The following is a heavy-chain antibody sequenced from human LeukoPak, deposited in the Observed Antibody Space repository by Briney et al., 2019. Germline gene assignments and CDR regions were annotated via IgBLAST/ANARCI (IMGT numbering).Heavy chain of an antibody. CDR3: AKLYGSGNKRDLSLEYFQH. D-gene: IGHD3-10*01. Sequence: GGSLRLSCAASGFTFSSYAMSWVRQAPGKGLEWVSAISGSGGSTYYADSVKGRFTTSRDNSKNTLYLQMNNLRAEDTAVYYCAKLYGSGNKRDLSLEYFQHWGQGTLVTVSS. J-gene: IGHJ1*01. CDR1: GFTFSSYA. CDR2: ISGSGGST. V-gene: IGHV3-23*01.